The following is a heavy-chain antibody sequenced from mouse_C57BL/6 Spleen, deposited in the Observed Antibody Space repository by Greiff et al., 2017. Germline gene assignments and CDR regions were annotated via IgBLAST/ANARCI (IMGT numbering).Heavy chain of an antibody. J-gene: IGHJ1*03. Sequence: EVMLVESEGGLVQPGSSMKLSCTASGFTFSDYYMAWVRQVPEKGLEWVANIHYDGSSTYYLDSLKSRFIISRDNAKNILYLQMSSLKSEDTATYHCARAYYDYDWYFDVWGTGTTVTVSS. D-gene: IGHD2-4*01. CDR1: GFTFSDYY. CDR2: IHYDGSST. V-gene: IGHV5-16*01. CDR3: ARAYYDYDWYFDV.